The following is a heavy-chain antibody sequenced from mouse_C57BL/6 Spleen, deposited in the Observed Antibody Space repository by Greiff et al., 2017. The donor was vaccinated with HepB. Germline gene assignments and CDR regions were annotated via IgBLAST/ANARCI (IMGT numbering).Heavy chain of an antibody. V-gene: IGHV15-2*01. D-gene: IGHD1-1*01. CDR2: ILPSIGRT. CDR1: DSEVFPIAY. J-gene: IGHJ1*03. Sequence: QVQLQQSGSELRSPGSSVKLSCKDFDSEVFPIAYMSWVRQKPGHGFEWIGGILPSIGRTIYGEKFEDKATLDADTLSNTAYLELNSLTSEDSAIYYCARGDYYGSSDWYFDVWGTGTTVTVSS. CDR3: ARGDYYGSSDWYFDV.